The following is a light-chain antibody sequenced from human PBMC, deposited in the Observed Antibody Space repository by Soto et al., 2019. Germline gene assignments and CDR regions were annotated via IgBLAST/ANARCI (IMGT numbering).Light chain of an antibody. CDR1: SGHRSYA. CDR2: LSSDGSH. V-gene: IGLV4-69*01. CDR3: QAWDSGSVV. Sequence: QSVLTQSPSASASLGASVKLTCTLSSGHRSYAIAWHQQRPEKGPRFLMKLSSDGSHTKGDGIPDRFSGSSSGAERYLTISSLQSEDEADYYCQAWDSGSVVFGGRTQLTVL. J-gene: IGLJ2*01.